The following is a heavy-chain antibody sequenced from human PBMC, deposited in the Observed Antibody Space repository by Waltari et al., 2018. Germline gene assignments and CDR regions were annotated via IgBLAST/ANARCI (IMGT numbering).Heavy chain of an antibody. D-gene: IGHD4-17*01. J-gene: IGHJ4*02. CDR2: FDPEDGET. CDR3: AKDNLPGGVTTYFDY. Sequence: QVQLVQSGAEVKKPGASVKVSCKVSGYTLHELSMHWVRKAPGKGLELMGSFDPEDGETIYAQKVQGRVTMTEDTSTDTAYMELSSLRSEDMAWYYCAKDNLPGGVTTYFDYWGQGTLVTVSS. CDR1: GYTLHELS. V-gene: IGHV1-24*01.